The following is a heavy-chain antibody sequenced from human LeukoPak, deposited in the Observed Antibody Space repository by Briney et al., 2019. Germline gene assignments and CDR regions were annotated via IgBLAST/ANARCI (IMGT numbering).Heavy chain of an antibody. D-gene: IGHD5-18*01. Sequence: GGSLRLSCAASGFTLSTYDMHWVRQAPGEGLEWIAYFVISGTIYYADSVRGRFTISRDSAKNSLHLEMNSLRVDDTAIYYCAGYGFYPYWGQGTPVTVSS. V-gene: IGHV3-48*01. J-gene: IGHJ4*02. CDR2: FVISGTI. CDR1: GFTLSTYD. CDR3: AGYGFYPY.